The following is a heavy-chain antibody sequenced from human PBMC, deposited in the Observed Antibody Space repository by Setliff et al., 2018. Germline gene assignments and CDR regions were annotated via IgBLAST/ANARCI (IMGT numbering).Heavy chain of an antibody. CDR1: GFTFSSHW. J-gene: IGHJ3*02. D-gene: IGHD3-3*01. Sequence: GGSLRLSCGASGFTFSSHWMTWVRQAPGKGLEWVANINHDGSEKYSVDSVKGRFTISRDTAKNSLSLQMNSLRAEDTAVYYCASATLDCRDYNFWSGSCNNAFDIWGQGTMVTVSS. CDR2: INHDGSEK. CDR3: ASATLDCRDYNFWSGSCNNAFDI. V-gene: IGHV3-7*01.